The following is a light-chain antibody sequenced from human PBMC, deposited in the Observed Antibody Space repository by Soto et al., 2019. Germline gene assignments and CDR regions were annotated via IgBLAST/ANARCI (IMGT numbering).Light chain of an antibody. CDR1: QSVSSNY. V-gene: IGKV3-20*01. CDR2: GAS. CDR3: QQYSSSRT. J-gene: IGKJ1*01. Sequence: IVLTQSPGTLSLSPGASATLSCRAGQSVSSNYLAWYKQKPGQAPRLLIYGASTRATGIQARFSGSGSGTDFTLTIRRLEPEDFAVYDCQQYSSSRTFGQGTKVDIK.